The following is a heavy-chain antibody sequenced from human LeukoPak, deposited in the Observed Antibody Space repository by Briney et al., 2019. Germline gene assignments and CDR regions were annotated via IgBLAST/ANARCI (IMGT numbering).Heavy chain of an antibody. J-gene: IGHJ4*02. CDR1: GFTFSSYA. CDR3: AREMRAVVAATPGY. V-gene: IGHV3-23*01. CDR2: ISGSGGST. Sequence: GGSLRLSCAASGFTFSSYAMSWVRQAPGKGLEWVSAISGSGGSTYYADSVKGRFTISRDNSKNTLYLQMNSLRAEDTAVYYCAREMRAVVAATPGYWGQGTLVTVSS. D-gene: IGHD2-15*01.